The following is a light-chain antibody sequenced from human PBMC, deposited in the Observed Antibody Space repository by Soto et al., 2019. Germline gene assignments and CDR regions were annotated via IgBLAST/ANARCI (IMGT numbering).Light chain of an antibody. CDR2: AVS. CDR1: SRDVGGQNY. CDR3: CSHAGNNTSV. J-gene: IGLJ1*01. V-gene: IGLV2-8*01. Sequence: QSALTQPPSASGSPGQSVAISCTGTSRDVGGQNYVSWYQQHPGKAPKLIIYAVSNRPSGVPDRSPGSKSGNTASLTLSGLRAEDEADYDCCSHAGNNTSVCGTGTKGTVL.